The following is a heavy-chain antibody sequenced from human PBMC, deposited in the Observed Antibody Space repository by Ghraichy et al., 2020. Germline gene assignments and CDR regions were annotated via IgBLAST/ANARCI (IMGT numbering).Heavy chain of an antibody. D-gene: IGHD2-15*01. J-gene: IGHJ1*01. CDR2: INVEGTST. CDR3: ARVGRRREFQQ. CDR1: GFTFSNYW. V-gene: IGHV3-74*01. Sequence: GGSLRLSCIASGFTFSNYWMHWVRQVPGKGLVWVSRINVEGTSTNYADSVRGRFTISRDNAKNTLYLQMNSLRVEDTAVYYCARVGRRREFQQWGQGTLVTVSS.